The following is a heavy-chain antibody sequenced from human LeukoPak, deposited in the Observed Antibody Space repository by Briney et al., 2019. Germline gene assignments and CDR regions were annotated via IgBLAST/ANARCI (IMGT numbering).Heavy chain of an antibody. J-gene: IGHJ4*02. CDR2: IIPIFGTA. V-gene: IGHV1-69*05. D-gene: IGHD3-22*01. Sequence: SVEVSCKASQPTFTSYAIIWVRQAPGQGLEWMGRIIPIFGTANCAQKFQGRVTITTDESTSTAYMELSSLRSEDTAVYYCARDGPYYYDSSGFDYWGQGTLVTVSS. CDR3: ARDGPYYYDSSGFDY. CDR1: QPTFTSYA.